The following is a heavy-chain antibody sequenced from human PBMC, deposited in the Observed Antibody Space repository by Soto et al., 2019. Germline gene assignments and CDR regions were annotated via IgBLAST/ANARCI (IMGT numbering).Heavy chain of an antibody. V-gene: IGHV4-31*03. CDR1: GGSISSGGYY. Sequence: PSETLSLTCTVSGGSISSGGYYWSWIRHHPGKGLEWIGYIYYSGSTYYNPSLKSRVTISVDTSKNQFSLKLSSVTAADTAVHYCARLGSYPAYYDCWSGYNPFDYWGQGTLVTVSS. CDR3: ARLGSYPAYYDCWSGYNPFDY. D-gene: IGHD3-3*01. CDR2: IYYSGST. J-gene: IGHJ4*02.